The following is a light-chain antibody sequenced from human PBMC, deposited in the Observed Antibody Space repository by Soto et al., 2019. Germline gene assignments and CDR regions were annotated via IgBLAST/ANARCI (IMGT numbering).Light chain of an antibody. V-gene: IGKV3-20*01. J-gene: IGKJ5*01. Sequence: EIVLTQSPATLSLSPGERATLSCRASQSVSSYLAWYQQKPGQAPRLLIYDASDRATGIPARFSGSGSGTDFTLIISRLEPEDFAVYYCQQYGSAPPITFGQGTRLEI. CDR2: DAS. CDR1: QSVSSY. CDR3: QQYGSAPPIT.